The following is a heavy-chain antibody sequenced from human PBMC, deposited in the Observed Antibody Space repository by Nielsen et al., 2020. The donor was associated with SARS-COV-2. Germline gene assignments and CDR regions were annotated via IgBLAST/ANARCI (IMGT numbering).Heavy chain of an antibody. Sequence: SETLSLTCAVYGGSFSGYYWSWIRQPPGKGLEWIGEINHSGSTNYNPSLKSRVTISVDTSKNQFSLKLSSVTAADTAVYYCARGRRLRFLEWTHSNAFDIWGQGTMVTVSS. CDR1: GGSFSGYY. CDR3: ARGRRLRFLEWTHSNAFDI. CDR2: INHSGST. D-gene: IGHD3-3*01. J-gene: IGHJ3*02. V-gene: IGHV4-34*01.